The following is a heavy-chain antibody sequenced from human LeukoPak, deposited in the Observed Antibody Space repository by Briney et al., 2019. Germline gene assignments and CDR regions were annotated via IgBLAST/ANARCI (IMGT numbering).Heavy chain of an antibody. CDR1: GFTFSSYA. V-gene: IGHV3-23*01. Sequence: GGSLRLSCAASGFTFSSYAMSWVRQAPGQGLEWVSAISGSGGSTYYADSVKGRFTISRDNSKNTLYLQMNSLRAEDTALYYCAKDQRYSSGWDAFDIWGQGTMVTVSS. CDR2: ISGSGGST. D-gene: IGHD6-19*01. J-gene: IGHJ3*02. CDR3: AKDQRYSSGWDAFDI.